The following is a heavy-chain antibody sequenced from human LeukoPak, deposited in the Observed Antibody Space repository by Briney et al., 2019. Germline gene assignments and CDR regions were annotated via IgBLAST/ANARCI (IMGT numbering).Heavy chain of an antibody. CDR1: GFTFSSYW. CDR3: ARDRYCSSTSCYSWFDP. Sequence: PGGSLRLSCAASGFTFSSYWMHWVRQAPEKGLVWVSHINSDGSSTSYADSVKGRFTISRDNAKNTLYLQMNSLRAEDTAVYYCARDRYCSSTSCYSWFDPWGQGTLVTVSS. CDR2: INSDGSST. D-gene: IGHD2-2*01. J-gene: IGHJ5*02. V-gene: IGHV3-74*01.